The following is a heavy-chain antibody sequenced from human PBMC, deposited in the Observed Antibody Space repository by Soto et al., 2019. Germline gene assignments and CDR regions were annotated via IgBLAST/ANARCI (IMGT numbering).Heavy chain of an antibody. Sequence: PSETLSLTCAVSGGSISSSNWWSWVRQPPGKGLEWIGEIYHSGSTNYNPSLKSRVTISVDKSKNQFSLKLSSVTAADTAVYYCARDAPYYYGSGSPRPNYYFDYWGQGTLVTSPQ. D-gene: IGHD3-10*01. CDR2: IYHSGST. V-gene: IGHV4-4*02. CDR1: GGSISSSNW. J-gene: IGHJ4*02. CDR3: ARDAPYYYGSGSPRPNYYFDY.